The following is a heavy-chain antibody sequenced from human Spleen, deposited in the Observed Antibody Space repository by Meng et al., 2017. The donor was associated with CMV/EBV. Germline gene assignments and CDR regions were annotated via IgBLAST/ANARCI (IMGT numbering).Heavy chain of an antibody. CDR3: ATDRSSWYEVPQTGYNWFDP. CDR2: IIPIFGTA. Sequence: SVKVSCKASGGSFSSYAISWVRQAPGQGLEWMGGIIPIFGTANYAQKLQGRVTITTDESRITAYMELSSLRSEDTAVYYCATDRSSWYEVPQTGYNWFDPWGQGTLVTVSS. J-gene: IGHJ5*02. CDR1: GGSFSSYA. D-gene: IGHD6-13*01. V-gene: IGHV1-69*05.